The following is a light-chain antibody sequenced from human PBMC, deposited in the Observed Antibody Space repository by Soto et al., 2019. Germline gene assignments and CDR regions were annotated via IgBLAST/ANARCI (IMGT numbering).Light chain of an antibody. Sequence: SVLTQPASVSGSPGQSITISCTGTSSDVGGYNYVSWYQQHPGKAPKLMIYEVSNRPSGVSNRFSGSKSGNTASLTISGLQAEDEADYYSSSYTSSSTFVFGTGTKLTVL. CDR3: SSYTSSSTFV. CDR1: SSDVGGYNY. J-gene: IGLJ1*01. V-gene: IGLV2-14*01. CDR2: EVS.